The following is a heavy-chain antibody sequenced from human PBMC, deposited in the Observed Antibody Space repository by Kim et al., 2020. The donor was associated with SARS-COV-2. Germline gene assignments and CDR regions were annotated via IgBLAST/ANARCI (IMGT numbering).Heavy chain of an antibody. J-gene: IGHJ3*02. D-gene: IGHD6-13*01. CDR3: AKRPTRAADGAFDM. CDR2: ISGRTDGP. CDR1: GFTFSNYA. Sequence: GGSLRLSCAASGFTFSNYAMSWVRQAPGKGLEWVSTISGRTDGPYYADSVKGRFTISRDNSKNMLYVQMNSLRAEDTAVYYCAKRPTRAADGAFDMWGQGTMVTVSS. V-gene: IGHV3-23*01.